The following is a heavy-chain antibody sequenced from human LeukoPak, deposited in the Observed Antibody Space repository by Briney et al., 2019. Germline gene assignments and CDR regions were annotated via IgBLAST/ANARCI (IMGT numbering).Heavy chain of an antibody. V-gene: IGHV3-30*02. CDR1: GFTFSSYG. Sequence: GAPLRLSCAASGFTFSSYGMHWVRQAPGKGLDWVAFIRYDGSNKYYADSVKGRFTVSRDNSKNTLYLQMNSLRAEDTAVYYCAKWSLVERGYFDYWGQGTLVTVSS. CDR2: IRYDGSNK. CDR3: AKWSLVERGYFDY. D-gene: IGHD2-2*01. J-gene: IGHJ4*02.